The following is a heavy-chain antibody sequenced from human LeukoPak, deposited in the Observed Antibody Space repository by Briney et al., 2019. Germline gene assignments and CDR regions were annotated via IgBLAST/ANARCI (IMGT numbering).Heavy chain of an antibody. D-gene: IGHD3-10*01. CDR3: ARVVHLAFGYFDY. J-gene: IGHJ4*02. CDR2: ISYDGSNK. CDR1: GFTFSSYA. Sequence: GGSLRLSCAASGFTFSSYAMHWVRQAPGKGLEWVAVISYDGSNKYYADSVKGRFTISRDNSKNTLYLQMNSLRAEDTAVCYCARVVHLAFGYFDYWGQGTLVTVSS. V-gene: IGHV3-30*04.